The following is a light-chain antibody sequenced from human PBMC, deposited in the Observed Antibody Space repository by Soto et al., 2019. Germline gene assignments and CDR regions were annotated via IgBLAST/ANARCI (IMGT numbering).Light chain of an antibody. V-gene: IGKV3-11*01. Sequence: EIVLTQSPATLSLSPGERATLSCRASQSVSDYLAWYQQKPGQAPRLLIYDASNRATGIPARFSGSGSGTDFTLTINNLEPEDFAVYFCQQRNYWLSFGGGTKLEIK. CDR3: QQRNYWLS. J-gene: IGKJ4*01. CDR2: DAS. CDR1: QSVSDY.